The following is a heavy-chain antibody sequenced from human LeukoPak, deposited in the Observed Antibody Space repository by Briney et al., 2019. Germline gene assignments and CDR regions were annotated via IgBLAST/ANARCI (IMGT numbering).Heavy chain of an antibody. CDR2: INHSGST. D-gene: IGHD2-15*01. CDR3: ARGRCSGGSCYFDY. J-gene: IGHJ4*02. Sequence: SETLSLTCAVYGGSFSGYYWSWIRQPPGKGLEWIGEINHSGSTNYNPSLKSRVTISVDTSKNQFSLKLGSVTAADTAVYYCARGRCSGGSCYFDYWGQGTLVTVSS. V-gene: IGHV4-34*01. CDR1: GGSFSGYY.